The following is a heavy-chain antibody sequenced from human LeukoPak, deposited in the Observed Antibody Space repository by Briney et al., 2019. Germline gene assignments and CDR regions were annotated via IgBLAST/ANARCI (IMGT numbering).Heavy chain of an antibody. Sequence: GGSLGLSCPASGFTFSSYAMSWVRQAQGKGLEWASAISGSGGSTYYADSVKGRFTISRDNSKNTLYLQMNTLRAEDTAVYYCASQRDTAMVQTSSFDFWGQGTLVTVSS. CDR1: GFTFSSYA. V-gene: IGHV3-23*01. D-gene: IGHD5-18*01. CDR2: ISGSGGST. CDR3: ASQRDTAMVQTSSFDF. J-gene: IGHJ4*02.